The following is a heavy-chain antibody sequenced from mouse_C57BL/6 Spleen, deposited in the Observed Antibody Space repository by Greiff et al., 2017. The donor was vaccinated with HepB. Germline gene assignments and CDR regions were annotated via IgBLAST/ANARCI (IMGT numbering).Heavy chain of an antibody. CDR2: ISSGSSTI. V-gene: IGHV5-17*01. CDR3: ARWAAQATAWFAY. J-gene: IGHJ3*01. Sequence: EVKVVESGGGLVKPGGSLKLSCAASGFTFSDYGMHWVRQAPEKGLEWVAYISSGSSTIYATETVKGRVTISRDKAKNTLFLQMTSLRSEDTAMYYCARWAAQATAWFAYWGQGTLVTVSA. CDR1: GFTFSDYG. D-gene: IGHD3-2*02.